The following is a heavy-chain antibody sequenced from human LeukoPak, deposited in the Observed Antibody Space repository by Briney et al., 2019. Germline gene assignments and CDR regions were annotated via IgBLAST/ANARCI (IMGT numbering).Heavy chain of an antibody. D-gene: IGHD5-24*01. Sequence: PETLSLTCTVSGGSISSYYWSWIRQPPGKGLEWIGYIYYSGSTNYNPSLKSRVTISVDTSKNQFSLKLSSVTAADTAVYYCAREVEMATSVAFDIWGQGTMVTVSS. V-gene: IGHV4-59*01. J-gene: IGHJ3*02. CDR3: AREVEMATSVAFDI. CDR1: GGSISSYY. CDR2: IYYSGST.